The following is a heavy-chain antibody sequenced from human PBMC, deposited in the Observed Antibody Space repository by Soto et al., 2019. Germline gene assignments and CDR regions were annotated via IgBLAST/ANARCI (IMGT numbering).Heavy chain of an antibody. CDR3: ASPNPQRGFGSLFDY. D-gene: IGHD3-10*01. CDR1: GGTFSSYT. Sequence: QVQLVQSGAEVKKPGSSVKVSCKASGGTFSSYTISWVRQAPGQGLEWMGRIIPILGIANYAQKFQGRVTITADKSTSTAYMELSSLRSEETAVYYCASPNPQRGFGSLFDYWGQGTLVTVSS. CDR2: IIPILGIA. V-gene: IGHV1-69*02. J-gene: IGHJ4*02.